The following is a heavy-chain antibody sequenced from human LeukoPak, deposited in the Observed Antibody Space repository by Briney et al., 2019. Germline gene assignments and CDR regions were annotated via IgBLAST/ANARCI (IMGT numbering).Heavy chain of an antibody. J-gene: IGHJ6*04. CDR2: ISGSGGST. D-gene: IGHD3-10*01. CDR1: GFTFSSYA. CDR3: AKDTRTRRITMVRGVIPEYYYYGMDV. V-gene: IGHV3-23*01. Sequence: GGSLRLSCAASGFTFSSYAMSWVRQAPGKGLEWVLAISGSGGSTYYADSVKGRFTISRDNSKNAPYLQMNSLRAEDMAVYCCAKDTRTRRITMVRGVIPEYYYYGMDVWGKGTTVTVSS.